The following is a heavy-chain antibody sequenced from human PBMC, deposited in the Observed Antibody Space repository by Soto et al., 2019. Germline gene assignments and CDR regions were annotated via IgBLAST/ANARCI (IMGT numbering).Heavy chain of an antibody. J-gene: IGHJ6*02. CDR3: AVAAVREIMAQESSGMAV. Sequence: QVQLVQSGAEVKTPGSSVKVSCKASGGTLSDYAISWVRQAPGQGLEWMGGIMPTIDPANYAQNFQGRLTISAEQSTSTANLELSSLRSDDTAVYYCAVAAVREIMAQESSGMAVWGQGTTVIVSS. D-gene: IGHD3-10*01. V-gene: IGHV1-69*01. CDR1: GGTLSDYA. CDR2: IMPTIDPA.